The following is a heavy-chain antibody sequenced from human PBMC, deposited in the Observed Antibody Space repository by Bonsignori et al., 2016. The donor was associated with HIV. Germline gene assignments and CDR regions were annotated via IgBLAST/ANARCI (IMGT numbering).Heavy chain of an antibody. J-gene: IGHJ4*02. CDR2: IFHSGVT. D-gene: IGHD2-21*01. V-gene: IGHV4-38-2*01. CDR1: GDSISRGHY. CDR3: ARQVILSKVDF. Sequence: SQTLSLTCVVSGDSISRGHYWGWVRQSPGKGLEWIGCIFHSGVTYYNPSLKSRVTMSVDTSKNQFSLKLFSVTAADTALYFCARQVILSKVDFWGQGTLVTVSS.